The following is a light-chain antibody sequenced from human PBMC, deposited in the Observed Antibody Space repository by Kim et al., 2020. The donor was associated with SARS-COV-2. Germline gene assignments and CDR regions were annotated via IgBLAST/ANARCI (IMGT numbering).Light chain of an antibody. J-gene: IGKJ1*01. CDR2: GVS. Sequence: ERVMTQSPANLSVSPGDRATLSCRASQPVMNKLAWYQQKPGQAPRLLIYGVSTRATGVPARFSGSGSGTEFTLTISSLQSEDFAIYYCQQYSNWPRETFGQGTKVDIK. V-gene: IGKV3-15*01. CDR1: QPVMNK. CDR3: QQYSNWPRET.